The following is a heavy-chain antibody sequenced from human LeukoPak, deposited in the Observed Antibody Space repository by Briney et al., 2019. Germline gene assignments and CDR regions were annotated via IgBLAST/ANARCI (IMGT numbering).Heavy chain of an antibody. CDR2: ISGSGGST. J-gene: IGHJ3*02. Sequence: PGGSLRLSCAASGFTFSSYAMSWVRQAPGKGLEGVSAISGSGGSTYYADSMKGRFTISRDNSKNTLYLQMNSLRAEDTAVYYCAKVVYYYGSGVIDAFDIWGQGTMVTVSS. CDR1: GFTFSSYA. V-gene: IGHV3-23*01. D-gene: IGHD3-10*01. CDR3: AKVVYYYGSGVIDAFDI.